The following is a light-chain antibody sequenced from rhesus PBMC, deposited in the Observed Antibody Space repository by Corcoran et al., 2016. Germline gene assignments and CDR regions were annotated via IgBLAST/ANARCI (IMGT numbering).Light chain of an antibody. Sequence: DIQMTQSPSSLSASVGDRVTITCRASENVNNYLNWYQQKPGKAPKLLIYKASPLQSGVPSRFSGSGSGTDNTFPISSLQPEDVATYYCQHGYGTPLTFGGGTKVELK. V-gene: IGKV1-74*01. CDR1: ENVNNY. CDR2: KAS. J-gene: IGKJ4*01. CDR3: QHGYGTPLT.